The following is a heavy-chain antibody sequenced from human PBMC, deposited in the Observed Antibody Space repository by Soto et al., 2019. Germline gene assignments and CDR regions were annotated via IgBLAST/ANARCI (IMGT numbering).Heavy chain of an antibody. CDR1: GGSMRNYF. Sequence: SETLSLTCTVSGGSMRNYFWTWIRQPPGKGLEWIGYIHYSGTTSFFPSYNPSLRSRVTISEDTSKNQFSLKLLPVTTADTAVYFCAAGEASSRNLAPYYLDFWGQGTLVTVSS. D-gene: IGHD6-13*01. J-gene: IGHJ4*02. V-gene: IGHV4-59*01. CDR3: AAGEASSRNLAPYYLDF. CDR2: IHYSGTT.